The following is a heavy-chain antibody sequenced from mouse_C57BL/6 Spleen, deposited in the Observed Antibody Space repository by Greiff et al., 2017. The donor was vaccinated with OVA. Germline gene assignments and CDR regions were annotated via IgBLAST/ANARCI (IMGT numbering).Heavy chain of an antibody. CDR2: IDPEDGET. CDR1: GFNIKDYY. Sequence: EVKLQQSGAELVKPGASVKLSCTASGFNIKDYYMHWVKQRTEQGLEWIGRIDPEDGETKYAPKFQGKATITADTSSNTAYLQLSSLTSEDTAVYYCARGSITTVVDYAMDYWGQGTSVTVSS. CDR3: ARGSITTVVDYAMDY. V-gene: IGHV14-2*01. J-gene: IGHJ4*01. D-gene: IGHD1-1*01.